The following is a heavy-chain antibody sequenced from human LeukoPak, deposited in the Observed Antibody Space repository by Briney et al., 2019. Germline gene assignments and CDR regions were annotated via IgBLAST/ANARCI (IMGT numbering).Heavy chain of an antibody. V-gene: IGHV4-34*01. Sequence: SETLSLTCAVYGGSFSGYYWSWIRQPPGKGLEWIGEINHSGSTNYNPSLKSRVTISVDTSKNQFSLKLSSVTAADTAVYYCARGPVVVVVAATQLSVSGMDVWAKGPRSPSP. CDR2: INHSGST. J-gene: IGHJ6*02. D-gene: IGHD2-15*01. CDR3: ARGPVVVVVAATQLSVSGMDV. CDR1: GGSFSGYY.